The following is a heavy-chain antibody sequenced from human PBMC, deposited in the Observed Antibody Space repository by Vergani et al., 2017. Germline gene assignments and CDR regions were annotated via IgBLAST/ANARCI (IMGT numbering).Heavy chain of an antibody. CDR3: AIEVVTMVRGVIVDWFDP. CDR1: GGSISSYY. Sequence: QVQLQESGPGLVKPSETLSLTCTVSGGSISSYYWSWIRQPPGKGLEWIGYIYYSGSTHYNPSLKSRVTISVDTSKNQFCLKLSSVTAADTAVYYCAIEVVTMVRGVIVDWFDPWGQGTLVTVYS. D-gene: IGHD3-10*01. V-gene: IGHV4-59*01. CDR2: IYYSGST. J-gene: IGHJ5*02.